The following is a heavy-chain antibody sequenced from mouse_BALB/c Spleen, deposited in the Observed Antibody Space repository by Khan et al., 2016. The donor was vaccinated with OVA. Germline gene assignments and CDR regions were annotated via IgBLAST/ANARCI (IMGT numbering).Heavy chain of an antibody. CDR2: IWSDGRT. J-gene: IGHJ4*01. V-gene: IGHV2-6-2*01. Sequence: QMQLEESGPDLVAPSQSLSITCTVSGFSLTSYAIHWVRQPPGKGLEWLVVIWSDGRTTYNSALKSRLSISKDNSKSQVFLKIDSLHTDDTAIYFGARHQYHLSRDAWGKGTSGTGSS. CDR3: ARHQYHLSRDA. CDR1: GFSLTSYA.